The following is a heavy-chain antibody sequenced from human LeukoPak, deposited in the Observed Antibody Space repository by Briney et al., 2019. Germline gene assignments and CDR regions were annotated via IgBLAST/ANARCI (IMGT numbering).Heavy chain of an antibody. J-gene: IGHJ4*02. CDR3: AREWYCSSTSCYTRSHHLDY. CDR1: GGSIDSYY. CDR2: IYTSGST. Sequence: SETLSLTCTVSGGSIDSYYWSWVRQPAGKGLEWIGRIYTSGSTNYNPSLKSRVTISVDTSKNQFSLKLSSVTAADTAVYYCAREWYCSSTSCYTRSHHLDYWGQGTLVTVSS. V-gene: IGHV4-4*07. D-gene: IGHD2-2*02.